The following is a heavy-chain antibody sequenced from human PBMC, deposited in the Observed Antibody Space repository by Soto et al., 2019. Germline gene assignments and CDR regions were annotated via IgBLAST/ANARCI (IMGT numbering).Heavy chain of an antibody. CDR1: GYTFTSSY. V-gene: IGHV1-46*01. CDR3: ARAPRDVCFGGNWFDP. CDR2: INLSGGST. J-gene: IGHJ5*02. D-gene: IGHD3-10*01. Sequence: ASVKVSFKASGYTFTSSYMHWVRQAPGQGLEWMGIINLSGGSTSDAQKFQGRVTMTRDTSTSTVYMELSSLRSEDTAAYDCARAPRDVCFGGNWFDPWGQG.